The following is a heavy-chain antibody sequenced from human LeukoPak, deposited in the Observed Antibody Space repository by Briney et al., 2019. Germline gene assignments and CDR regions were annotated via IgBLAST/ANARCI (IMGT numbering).Heavy chain of an antibody. CDR2: INHSGST. J-gene: IGHJ4*02. CDR3: ARGAFGGYCSSTSCRGVFDY. Sequence: PSETLSLTCAVYGGSFSGYYRSWIRQPPGKGLEWIGEINHSGSTNYNPSLKSRVTISVDTSKNQFSLKLSSVTAADTAVYYCARGAFGGYCSSTSCRGVFDYWGQGTLVTVSS. CDR1: GGSFSGYY. V-gene: IGHV4-34*01. D-gene: IGHD2-2*01.